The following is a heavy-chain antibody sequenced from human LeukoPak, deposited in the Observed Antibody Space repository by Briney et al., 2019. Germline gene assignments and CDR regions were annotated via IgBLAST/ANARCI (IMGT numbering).Heavy chain of an antibody. Sequence: GGSLRLSCAASGFTFSNYAMSWVRQAPGKGLEWVSAISGSGDSTYYADSVKGRFTISRDNSKNTLYLQMHSLRAEDTAVYYCGKRELWHGSGEDAWGQGTTVTVSS. V-gene: IGHV3-23*01. J-gene: IGHJ6*02. CDR3: GKRELWHGSGEDA. D-gene: IGHD3-10*01. CDR2: ISGSGDST. CDR1: GFTFSNYA.